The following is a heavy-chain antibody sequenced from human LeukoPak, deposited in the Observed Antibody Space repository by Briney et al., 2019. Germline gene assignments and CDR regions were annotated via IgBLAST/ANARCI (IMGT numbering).Heavy chain of an antibody. Sequence: ASVKVSCKASGYTFTGYYMHWVRQAPGQGLEWMGWINPNSGGTNYAQKFQGRVTMTRDTSISTAYMELSRLRSDDTAVYYCASSRLAVAGLAGDWGRGTLVTVSS. V-gene: IGHV1-2*02. D-gene: IGHD6-19*01. CDR3: ASSRLAVAGLAGD. CDR1: GYTFTGYY. J-gene: IGHJ4*02. CDR2: INPNSGGT.